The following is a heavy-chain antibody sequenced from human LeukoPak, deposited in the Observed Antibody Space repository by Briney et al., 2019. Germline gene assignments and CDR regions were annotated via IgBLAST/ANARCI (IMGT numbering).Heavy chain of an antibody. Sequence: SETLSLTCTVSGGSISSYYWSWIRQPPGKGLEWIGYIYYSGSTNYNPSLKSRVTISVDTSKNQFSLKLGSVTAADTAVYYCARLFARSRLDYWGQGTLVTVSS. CDR2: IYYSGST. CDR1: GGSISSYY. V-gene: IGHV4-59*12. D-gene: IGHD3-10*02. CDR3: ARLFARSRLDY. J-gene: IGHJ4*02.